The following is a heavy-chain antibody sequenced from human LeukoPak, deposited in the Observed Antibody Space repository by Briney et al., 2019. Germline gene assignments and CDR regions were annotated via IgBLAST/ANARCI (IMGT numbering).Heavy chain of an antibody. CDR1: GHALSDLS. CDR3: AKDSSGVTMVRGAFDY. J-gene: IGHJ4*02. Sequence: ASVKLSCKISGHALSDLSIHWVRQAPGRGPEWMGGFDPEVGDKMHAQKFQGRVTMTEDTSTDTAYMELNSLRSEDTAVYYCAKDSSGVTMVRGAFDYWGQGTLVTVSS. D-gene: IGHD3-10*01. CDR2: FDPEVGDK. V-gene: IGHV1-24*01.